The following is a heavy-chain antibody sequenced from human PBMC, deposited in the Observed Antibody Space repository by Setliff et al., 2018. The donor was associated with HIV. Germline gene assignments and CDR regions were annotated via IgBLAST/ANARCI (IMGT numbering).Heavy chain of an antibody. D-gene: IGHD3-10*01. J-gene: IGHJ4*02. CDR2: IYTSGST. V-gene: IGHV4-61*02. CDR1: GGSISSGRYY. CDR3: AGDQGSGSYGPTFPPPLIY. Sequence: SETLSLTCTVSGGSISSGRYYWTWIRQPAGKGLEWIGRIYTSGSTIYNPSLKSRVTMSVDTSKNQFSLKLSSVTAADTAVYYCAGDQGSGSYGPTFPPPLIYWGQGTLVTVSS.